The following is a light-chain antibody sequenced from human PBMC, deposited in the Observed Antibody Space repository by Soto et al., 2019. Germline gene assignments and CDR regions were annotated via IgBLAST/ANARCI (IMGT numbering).Light chain of an antibody. J-gene: IGLJ1*01. CDR1: SSNIGNNY. CDR3: GTWDSSLSAGVV. CDR2: DNN. Sequence: QSVLTQPPSVSAAPGQKVTISCSGSSSNIGNNYVSWYQQLPGTAPKLLIYDNNKRPSVIPDRFSGSKSGTSATLGITGLQTGDEADYYCGTWDSSLSAGVVFGTGTKLTVL. V-gene: IGLV1-51*01.